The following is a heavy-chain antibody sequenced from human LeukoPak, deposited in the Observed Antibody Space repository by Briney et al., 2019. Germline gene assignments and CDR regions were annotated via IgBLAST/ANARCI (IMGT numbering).Heavy chain of an antibody. Sequence: GASVKVSCKASGGTFISYAISWVRQAPGQGLEWMGGIIPIFGTANYAQKFQGRVTITADESTSTAYMELSSLRSEDTAVYYCAVDIVVVPAAIGSSYPLEHWGQGTLVTVSS. CDR3: AVDIVVVPAAIGSSYPLEH. V-gene: IGHV1-69*13. D-gene: IGHD2-2*03. CDR1: GGTFISYA. CDR2: IIPIFGTA. J-gene: IGHJ1*01.